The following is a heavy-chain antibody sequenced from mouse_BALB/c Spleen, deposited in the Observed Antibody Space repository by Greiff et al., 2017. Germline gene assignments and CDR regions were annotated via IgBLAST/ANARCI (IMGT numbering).Heavy chain of an antibody. V-gene: IGHV1-7*01. J-gene: IGHJ4*01. CDR3: ARWGRHAMDY. CDR1: GYTFTSYW. CDR2: INPSTGYT. Sequence: VKLMESGAELAKPGASVKMSCKASGYTFTSYWMHWVKQRPGQGLEWIGYINPSTGYTEYNQKFKDKATLTADKSSSTAYMQLSSLTSEDSAVYYCARWGRHAMDYWGQGTSVTVSS. D-gene: IGHD3-3*01.